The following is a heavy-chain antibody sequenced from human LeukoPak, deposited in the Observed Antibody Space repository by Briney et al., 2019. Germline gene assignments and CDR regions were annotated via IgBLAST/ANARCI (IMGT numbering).Heavy chain of an antibody. CDR3: ARGLYPTYYYDSSGYYS. V-gene: IGHV3-30*01. Sequence: GRSLRLSCAASGFTFSSYAMHWVRQAPGEGLEWVAVISYDGSNKYYADSVKGRFTISRDNSKNTLYLQMNSLRAEDTAVYYRARGLYPTYYYDSSGYYSWGQGTLVTVSS. CDR1: GFTFSSYA. CDR2: ISYDGSNK. D-gene: IGHD3-22*01. J-gene: IGHJ4*02.